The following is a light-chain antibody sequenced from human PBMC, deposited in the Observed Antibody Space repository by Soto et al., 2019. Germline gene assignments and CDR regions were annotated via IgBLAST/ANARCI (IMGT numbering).Light chain of an antibody. CDR1: QSVSSF. J-gene: IGKJ5*01. Sequence: DIQMTQSPSSLSASVGDRVTITCRASQSVSSFLNWYQHKPGKPPRLLIYSASSLRSGVPSRFRGGGSGTDFTLTISSLQPEDSATYYCQQSYTSPPITFGQGTRLEIK. V-gene: IGKV1-39*01. CDR2: SAS. CDR3: QQSYTSPPIT.